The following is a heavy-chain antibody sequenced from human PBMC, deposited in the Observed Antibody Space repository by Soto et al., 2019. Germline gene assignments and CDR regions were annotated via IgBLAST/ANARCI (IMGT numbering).Heavy chain of an antibody. V-gene: IGHV3-23*01. CDR3: AKLGSQLLSYYGMDV. Sequence: EVQLLESGGGLVQPGGSLRLSCAASGFTFSSYAIGWVRQAPGKGLEWVSTFGMTGGDTYYADSVKGRFFISRDDSKYTLHLQMNSLRAEDTAVYHCAKLGSQLLSYYGMDVWGQGTTVTVSS. CDR2: FGMTGGDT. CDR1: GFTFSSYA. D-gene: IGHD2-2*01. J-gene: IGHJ6*02.